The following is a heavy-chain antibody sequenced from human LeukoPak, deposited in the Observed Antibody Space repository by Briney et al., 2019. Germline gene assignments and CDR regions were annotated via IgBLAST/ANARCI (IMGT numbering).Heavy chain of an antibody. Sequence: SETLSLTCTVSGGSISSYYWSWIRQPPGKGLEWIGYIYYSGSTNYNPSLKSRVTISVGTSKNQFSLKLSSVTAADTAVYYCARELYYDFWSGYYGPWFDPWGQGTLVTVSS. J-gene: IGHJ5*02. V-gene: IGHV4-59*01. CDR2: IYYSGST. D-gene: IGHD3-3*01. CDR1: GGSISSYY. CDR3: ARELYYDFWSGYYGPWFDP.